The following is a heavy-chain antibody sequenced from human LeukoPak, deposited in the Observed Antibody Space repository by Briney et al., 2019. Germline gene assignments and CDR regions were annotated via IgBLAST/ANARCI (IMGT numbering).Heavy chain of an antibody. J-gene: IGHJ4*02. V-gene: IGHV3-23*01. CDR2: ISGSGGST. CDR1: GFTFSSYA. CDR3: AKAGQSGYDFLVDY. Sequence: GASLRLSCAASGFTFSSYAMSWVRQAPGKGLEWVSAISGSGGSTYYADSVKGRFTISRDNSKNTLYLQMNSLRAEDTAVYYCAKAGQSGYDFLVDYWGQGTLVTVSS. D-gene: IGHD5-12*01.